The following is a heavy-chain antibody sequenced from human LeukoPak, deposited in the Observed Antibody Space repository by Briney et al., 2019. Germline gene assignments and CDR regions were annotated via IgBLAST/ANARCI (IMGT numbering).Heavy chain of an antibody. CDR2: IYNSGST. Sequence: KPSETLSLTCTVSGASISSYYWSWIRQPPGKGLEWIGYIYNSGSTNYNPSLKSRVTISVDTSKNQFSLKLSSVTAADTAVYYCARSGRYYGSSGYYYVVYWGQGTLVTVSS. V-gene: IGHV4-59*08. J-gene: IGHJ4*02. CDR1: GASISSYY. CDR3: ARSGRYYGSSGYYYVVY. D-gene: IGHD3-22*01.